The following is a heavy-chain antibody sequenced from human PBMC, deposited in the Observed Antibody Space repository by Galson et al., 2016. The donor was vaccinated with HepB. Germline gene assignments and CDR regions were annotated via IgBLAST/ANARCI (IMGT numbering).Heavy chain of an antibody. CDR2: IYYSGTT. D-gene: IGHD4-17*01. CDR3: AREGTVTNAFAI. J-gene: IGHJ3*02. CDR1: GDSINSTSYY. V-gene: IGHV4-61*05. Sequence: SETLSLTCAVSGDSINSTSYYWGWIRQPPGKGLEWIGYIYYSGTTKSNPSLKSRVTISVDKSKNQFSLKLRSVTPADTGVYYCAREGTVTNAFAIWGQGTMVTVSA.